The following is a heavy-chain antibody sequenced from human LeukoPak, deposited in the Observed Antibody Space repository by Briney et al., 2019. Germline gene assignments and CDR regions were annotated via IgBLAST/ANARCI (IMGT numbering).Heavy chain of an antibody. V-gene: IGHV1-2*02. CDR2: INPNSGGT. Sequence: ASVKVSCKASGYTFTSYDINWVRQAPGQGLEWMGWINPNSGGTNYAQKFQGRVTMTRDTSISTAYMELSRLRSDDTAVYYCARLISGYDSESTFDYWGQGTLVTVSS. CDR3: ARLISGYDSESTFDY. J-gene: IGHJ4*02. D-gene: IGHD5-12*01. CDR1: GYTFTSYD.